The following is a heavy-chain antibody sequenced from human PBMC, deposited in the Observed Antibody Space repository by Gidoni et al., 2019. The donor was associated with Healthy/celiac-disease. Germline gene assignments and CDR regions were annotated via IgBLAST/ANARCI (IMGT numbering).Heavy chain of an antibody. V-gene: IGHV3-7*01. J-gene: IGHJ4*02. CDR1: GFTFSSYW. CDR3: ARDASVAGFDY. Sequence: EVQLVESGGGLVQPGGSLRLSCSASGFTFSSYWMSWVRQAPGKGLEWVAKIKQDGSEKYYVDSVKGRFTISRDNAKNSLYLQMNSLKAEDTAVYYCARDASVAGFDYWGQGTLVTVSS. CDR2: IKQDGSEK. D-gene: IGHD6-19*01.